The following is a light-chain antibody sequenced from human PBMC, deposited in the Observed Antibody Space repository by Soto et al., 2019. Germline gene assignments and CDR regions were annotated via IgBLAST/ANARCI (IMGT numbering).Light chain of an antibody. Sequence: DIVMTQSPATLSVSPGERATLSCRASQSVSSNLAWYQQKPGPAPRLLIYGASTRATGIPARFSGSGSGTEFTRTSSSLQSEDFAAYYCQQYNKWPPYTFGQGTKLEIK. CDR1: QSVSSN. J-gene: IGKJ2*01. CDR2: GAS. V-gene: IGKV3-15*01. CDR3: QQYNKWPPYT.